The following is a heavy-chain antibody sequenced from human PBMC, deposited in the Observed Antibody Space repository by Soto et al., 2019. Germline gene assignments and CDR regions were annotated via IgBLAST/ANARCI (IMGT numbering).Heavy chain of an antibody. Sequence: GASVKVSCKASGGSFTDYYIDWVRQAPGQGLEWMGRINPKSGGTNYAQRFQGRVTMTRDTSITTAYMDLSRLTSDDTATYYCAKTYDGSGQPSHWFDPWGQGTPVTVSS. V-gene: IGHV1-2*06. CDR2: INPKSGGT. CDR3: AKTYDGSGQPSHWFDP. D-gene: IGHD3-22*01. CDR1: GGSFTDYY. J-gene: IGHJ5*02.